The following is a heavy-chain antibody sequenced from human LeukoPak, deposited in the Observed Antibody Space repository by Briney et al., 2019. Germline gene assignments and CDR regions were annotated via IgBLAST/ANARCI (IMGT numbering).Heavy chain of an antibody. Sequence: SETLSLTCAVYGGSFSGYYWSWNRQPPGKGLEWIGEINHSGSTNYNPSLKSRVTISVDTSKNQFSLKLSSVTAADTAVYYCARIDWGSGWFVGLDPFDYWGQGTLVTVSS. J-gene: IGHJ4*02. CDR2: INHSGST. CDR3: ARIDWGSGWFVGLDPFDY. CDR1: GGSFSGYY. D-gene: IGHD6-19*01. V-gene: IGHV4-34*01.